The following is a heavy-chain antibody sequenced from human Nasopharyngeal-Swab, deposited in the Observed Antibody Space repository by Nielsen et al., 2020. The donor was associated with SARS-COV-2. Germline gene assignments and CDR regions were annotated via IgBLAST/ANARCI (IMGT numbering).Heavy chain of an antibody. V-gene: IGHV3-9*01. J-gene: IGHJ6*03. CDR3: ARYSYGYHYYYYMDV. CDR1: GFTFDDYA. D-gene: IGHD5-18*01. CDR2: ISWNSGSI. Sequence: SLKISCAASGFTFDDYAMHWVRQAPGKGLEWVSGISWNSGSIGYVDSVKGRFTISRDNAKNSLYLQMNSLRAEDTAVYYCARYSYGYHYYYYMDVWGKGTTVTVSS.